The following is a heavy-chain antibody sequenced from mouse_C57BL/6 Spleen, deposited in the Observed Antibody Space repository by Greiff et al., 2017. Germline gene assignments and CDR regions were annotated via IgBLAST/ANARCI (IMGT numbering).Heavy chain of an antibody. D-gene: IGHD2-13*01. Sequence: VQLKQSGGDLVKPGGSLKLSCAASGFTFSSYGMSWVRQTPDKRLEWVATISSGGSYTYYPDSVKGRFTISRDNAKNTLYLQMSSLKSEDTAMYYCARQGLAFAYWGQGTLVTVSA. CDR1: GFTFSSYG. V-gene: IGHV5-6*01. J-gene: IGHJ3*01. CDR2: ISSGGSYT. CDR3: ARQGLAFAY.